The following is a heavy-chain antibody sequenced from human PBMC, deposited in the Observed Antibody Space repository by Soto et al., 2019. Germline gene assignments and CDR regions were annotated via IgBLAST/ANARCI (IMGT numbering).Heavy chain of an antibody. CDR2: ISSSSSYI. CDR3: ARTRIAAAGIRTAKGFDY. Sequence: EVQLVESGGGLVKPGGSLRLSCAASGFTFSSYSMNWVRQAPGKGLEWVSSISSSSSYIYYADSVKGRFTISRDNAKNSLYLQMNSLRAEDTAVYYCARTRIAAAGIRTAKGFDYWGQGTLVTVAS. J-gene: IGHJ4*02. D-gene: IGHD6-13*01. CDR1: GFTFSSYS. V-gene: IGHV3-21*01.